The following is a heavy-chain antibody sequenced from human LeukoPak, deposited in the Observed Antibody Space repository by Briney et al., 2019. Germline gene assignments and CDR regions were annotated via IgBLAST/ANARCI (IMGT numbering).Heavy chain of an antibody. CDR2: INPSGGST. CDR3: ARKSYYGLFDY. J-gene: IGHJ4*02. V-gene: IGHV1-46*01. D-gene: IGHD3-10*01. CDR1: GYTFTSYY. Sequence: ASVKVSCKASGYTFTSYYMHWVRQAPGQGLEWMGIINPSGGSTSYAQKFQGRVTMTTDTSTSTAYMELRSLRSDDTAVYYCARKSYYGLFDYWGQGTLVTVSS.